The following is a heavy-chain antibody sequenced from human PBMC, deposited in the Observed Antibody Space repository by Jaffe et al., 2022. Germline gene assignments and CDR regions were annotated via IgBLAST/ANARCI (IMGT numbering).Heavy chain of an antibody. J-gene: IGHJ4*02. V-gene: IGHV4-38-2*01. Sequence: QVQLQESGPGLVKPSETLSLTCAVSGYSISSGYYWGWIRQPPGKGLEWIGSIYHSGSTYYNPSLKSRVTISVDTSKNQFSLKLSSVTAADTAVYYCARRTVGYCSSTSCYGPILFDYWGQGTLVTVSS. CDR1: GYSISSGYY. D-gene: IGHD2-2*01. CDR2: IYHSGST. CDR3: ARRTVGYCSSTSCYGPILFDY.